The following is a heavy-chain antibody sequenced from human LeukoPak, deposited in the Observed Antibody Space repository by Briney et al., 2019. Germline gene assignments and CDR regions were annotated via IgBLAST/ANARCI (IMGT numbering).Heavy chain of an antibody. V-gene: IGHV4-4*07. CDR1: GGSISSYY. J-gene: IGHJ3*02. D-gene: IGHD3-22*01. Sequence: SETLSLTSTVSGGSISSYYWSWIRQPAGKGLEWIGRIYTSGSTNYNPSLKSRVTMSVDTSKNQFSLKLSSVTAADTAVYYCARSGTMIVRRDAFDIWGQGTMVTVSS. CDR2: IYTSGST. CDR3: ARSGTMIVRRDAFDI.